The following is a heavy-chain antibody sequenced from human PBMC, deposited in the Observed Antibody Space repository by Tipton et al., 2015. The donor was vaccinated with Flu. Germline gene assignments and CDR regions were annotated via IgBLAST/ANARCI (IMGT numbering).Heavy chain of an antibody. CDR2: IHYSRGT. Sequence: TLSLTCTVSETSVSSFYWSWIRQAPGKGLEWIANIHYSRGTNYNPSLKSRVTISVDTSKNQFSLKLSSVTAADTAVYYCARRDFSNYVSEPKNWFDPWGQGTLVTVSS. CDR1: ETSVSSFY. D-gene: IGHD4-11*01. J-gene: IGHJ5*02. CDR3: ARRDFSNYVSEPKNWFDP. V-gene: IGHV4-59*08.